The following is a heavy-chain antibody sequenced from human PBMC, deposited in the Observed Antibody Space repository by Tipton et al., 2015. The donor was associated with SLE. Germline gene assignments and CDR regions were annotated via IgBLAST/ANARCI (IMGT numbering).Heavy chain of an antibody. D-gene: IGHD6-13*01. CDR1: GGSFSGYY. CDR3: ARGVRQQLVLEYFDY. J-gene: IGHJ4*02. CDR2: INHSGST. Sequence: TLSLTCAVYGGSFSGYYWSWIRQPPGKGLEWIGEINHSGSTNYNPSLKSRVTISVDTSKNQFSLKLSSVTAADTAVYYCARGVRQQLVLEYFDYWGQGTLVTVSS. V-gene: IGHV4-34*01.